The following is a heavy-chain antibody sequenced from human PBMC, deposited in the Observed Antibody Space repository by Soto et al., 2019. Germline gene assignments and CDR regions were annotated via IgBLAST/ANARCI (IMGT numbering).Heavy chain of an antibody. J-gene: IGHJ4*02. CDR1: GFTFTSYW. CDR2: IKQDGTSK. V-gene: IGHV3-7*05. CDR3: ARLRFILTERDFDS. Sequence: EVQLVESGGGLVQPGGSLRLSCEASGFTFTSYWMSWVRLAPGKGLEWVANIKQDGTSKYYADSVKGRFTVSRDNAKSSVHLQMDSLRDDDTAVYRCARLRFILTERDFDSWGQGTLVTVSS. D-gene: IGHD3-16*01.